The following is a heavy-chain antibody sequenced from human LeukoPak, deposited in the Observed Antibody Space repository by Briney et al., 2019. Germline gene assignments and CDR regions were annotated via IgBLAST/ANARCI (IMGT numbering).Heavy chain of an antibody. V-gene: IGHV1-18*01. CDR2: ISAYNGNT. CDR3: ARLGYGDYFNYYYYYGMDV. Sequence: GASVKVSCKASGYTFTSYGISWVRQAPGQGLEWMGWISAYNGNTNYAQKLQGRVTMTTDTSTSTAYMELRSLRSDDTAVYYCARLGYGDYFNYYYYYGMDVWGQGTTVTVSS. CDR1: GYTFTSYG. D-gene: IGHD4-17*01. J-gene: IGHJ6*02.